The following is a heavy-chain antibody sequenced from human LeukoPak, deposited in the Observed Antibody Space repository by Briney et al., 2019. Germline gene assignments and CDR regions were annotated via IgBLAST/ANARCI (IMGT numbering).Heavy chain of an antibody. CDR1: GFTFDDYA. J-gene: IGHJ4*02. V-gene: IGHV3-9*01. D-gene: IGHD3-3*01. Sequence: TGRSLRLSCAASGFTFDDYAMHWVRQAPGKGLEWVSGISWNSGSIGYADSVKGRFTISRDNSKNTLYLQMNSLTAEDTAIYFCAKDGGFWSGYYPYWGQGTLVTVSS. CDR3: AKDGGFWSGYYPY. CDR2: ISWNSGSI.